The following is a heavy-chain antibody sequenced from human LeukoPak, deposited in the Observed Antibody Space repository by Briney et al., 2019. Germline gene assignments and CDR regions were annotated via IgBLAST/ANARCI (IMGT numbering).Heavy chain of an antibody. V-gene: IGHV4-59*01. CDR2: IYYSGST. J-gene: IGHJ6*03. CDR3: ARARIRQQPTPYYYMDV. CDR1: GGSISSYY. D-gene: IGHD6-13*01. Sequence: PSETLSLTCTVSGGSISSYYWSWIRQPPGKGLEWIGYIYYSGSTNYNPSLKSRVTISVDTSKNQFSLKLSSVTAADTAVYYCARARIRQQPTPYYYMDVWGKGTTVTVSS.